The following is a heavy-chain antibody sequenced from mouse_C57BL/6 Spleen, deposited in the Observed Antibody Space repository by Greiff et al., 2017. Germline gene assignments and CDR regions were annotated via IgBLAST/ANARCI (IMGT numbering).Heavy chain of an antibody. CDR1: GYAFSSYW. CDR2: IHPNSGST. V-gene: IGHV1-64*01. Sequence: QVQLKESGAELVKPGASVKISCKASGYAFSSYWMNWVKQRPGKGLEWIGMIHPNSGSTNYNEKFKSKATLTVDKSSSTAYMQLSSLTSEDSAVYYCARGGNSFAYWGQGTLVTVSA. J-gene: IGHJ3*01. CDR3: ARGGNSFAY. D-gene: IGHD2-1*01.